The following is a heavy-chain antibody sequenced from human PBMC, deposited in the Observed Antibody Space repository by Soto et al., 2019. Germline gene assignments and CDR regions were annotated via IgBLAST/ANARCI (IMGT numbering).Heavy chain of an antibody. CDR1: GFSLTSRPVG. CDR2: IYWDDDK. V-gene: IGHV2-5*02. J-gene: IGHJ4*02. CDR3: AHRRNYDGSWNEGVFDY. D-gene: IGHD3-16*01. Sequence: QITLKESGPTLVKPTQTLTLTCTFSGFSLTSRPVGVGWVRQPPGKALEWLAFIYWDDDKRYSPSLRSTLTVTKDASKNQVVLTLTNMDPVYTATYYCAHRRNYDGSWNEGVFDYWGQGILVTVSS.